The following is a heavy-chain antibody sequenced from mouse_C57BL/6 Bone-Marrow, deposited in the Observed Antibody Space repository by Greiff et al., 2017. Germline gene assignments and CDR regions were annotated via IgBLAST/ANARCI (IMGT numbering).Heavy chain of an antibody. D-gene: IGHD1-1*01. V-gene: IGHV2-5*01. CDR3: AKEGYYGSSYREYFDY. CDR1: GFSLTSYG. Sequence: QVQLQQSGPGLVQPSQSLSITCTVSGFSLTSYGVHWVRQSPGKGLEWLGVIWRGGSTDYNAAFMSRLSITKDNSKSQVFFKMTSLQADDTAIYYCAKEGYYGSSYREYFDYWGQGTTLTVSS. J-gene: IGHJ2*01. CDR2: IWRGGST.